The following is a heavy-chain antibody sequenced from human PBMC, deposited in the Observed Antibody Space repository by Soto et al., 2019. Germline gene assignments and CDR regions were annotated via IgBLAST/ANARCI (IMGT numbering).Heavy chain of an antibody. CDR3: ARERPFIVATIRGLYGMDV. V-gene: IGHV1-69*12. CDR2: IIPIFGTA. J-gene: IGHJ6*02. Sequence: QVQLVQSGAEVKKPGSSVKVSCKASGGTFSSYAISWVRQAPGQGLEWMGGIIPIFGTANYAQKFQGRVTITADESTSSAYMERSSLRSEDTAGYYWARERPFIVATIRGLYGMDVWGQGTTVTVSS. D-gene: IGHD5-12*01. CDR1: GGTFSSYA.